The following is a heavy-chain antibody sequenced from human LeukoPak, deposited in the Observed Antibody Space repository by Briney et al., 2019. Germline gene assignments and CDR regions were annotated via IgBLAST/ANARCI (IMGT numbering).Heavy chain of an antibody. CDR3: ARSRCYDSSDAFSLTH. V-gene: IGHV3-66*01. CDR1: GFTVSSNY. Sequence: GGTLRLSCAASGFTVSSNYMSWVRQAPGKGLEWVSVIYSGGSTYYADSVKGRFTISRDNSKNTLYLQMNSLRAEDTAVYYCARSRCYDSSDAFSLTHWGQGTLVTVSS. J-gene: IGHJ4*02. CDR2: IYSGGST. D-gene: IGHD3-22*01.